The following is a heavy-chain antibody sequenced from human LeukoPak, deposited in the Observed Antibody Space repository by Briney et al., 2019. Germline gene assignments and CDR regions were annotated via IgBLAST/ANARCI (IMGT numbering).Heavy chain of an antibody. V-gene: IGHV4-39*01. CDR3: AGYDFWSGLDY. CDR1: GGSISSSPYW. CDR2: IYFSGST. Sequence: SETLSLTCTVSGGSISSSPYWWSWIRQPPGKGLEWIGTIYFSGSTFYHPSLEGRVSISADRSKNQFSLKLSSVTAADTAVYYCAGYDFWSGLDYWGQGTLVTVSS. D-gene: IGHD3-3*01. J-gene: IGHJ4*02.